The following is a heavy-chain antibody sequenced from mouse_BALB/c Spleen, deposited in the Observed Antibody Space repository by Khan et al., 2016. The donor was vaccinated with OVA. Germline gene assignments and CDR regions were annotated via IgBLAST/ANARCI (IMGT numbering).Heavy chain of an antibody. Sequence: VQLQESGPGLVAPSQSLSITCTVSGFSLSRYNIHWVRQPPGKGLEWLGMIWGGGGTDYTSTLKSRLSIRQDNSNSQVLLKMNRLQTDDTAMYFCARAYYRYDGYYAMDYWGQGTSVTVSA. CDR3: ARAYYRYDGYYAMDY. CDR2: IWGGGGT. D-gene: IGHD2-14*01. V-gene: IGHV2-6-4*01. J-gene: IGHJ4*01. CDR1: GFSLSRYN.